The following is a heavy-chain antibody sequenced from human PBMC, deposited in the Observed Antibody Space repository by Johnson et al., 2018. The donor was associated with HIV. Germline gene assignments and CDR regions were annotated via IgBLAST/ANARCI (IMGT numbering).Heavy chain of an antibody. D-gene: IGHD1-14*01. CDR3: ARDGMAATKANI. CDR1: GFTFTSYA. CDR2: ISGSGGRR. Sequence: VQPVESGGGLVQPGGSLRLSCSASGFTFTSYAMSWVRQAPGKGLEWVSGISGSGGRRYYADSAKGRFTISRDNSENTLYLQMNSLRAEDTAVYYCARDGMAATKANIWGQGTMVTVSS. J-gene: IGHJ3*02. V-gene: IGHV3-23*04.